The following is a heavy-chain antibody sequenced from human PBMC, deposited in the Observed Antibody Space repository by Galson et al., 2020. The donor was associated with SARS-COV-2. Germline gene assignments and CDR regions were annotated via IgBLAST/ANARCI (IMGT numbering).Heavy chain of an antibody. D-gene: IGHD2-21*02. Sequence: ASVKVSCQASGYTFTSYGISWVRQAPGQGLEWMGWISAYNGNTNYAQKLQGRVTMTTDTSTSTAYMELRSLRSDDTAVYYCARVFTCGGDCCPFDYWGQGTLVTVSS. CDR3: ARVFTCGGDCCPFDY. CDR2: ISAYNGNT. V-gene: IGHV1-18*04. CDR1: GYTFTSYG. J-gene: IGHJ4*02.